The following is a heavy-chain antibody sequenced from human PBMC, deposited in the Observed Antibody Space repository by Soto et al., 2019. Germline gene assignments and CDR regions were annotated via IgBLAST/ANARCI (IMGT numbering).Heavy chain of an antibody. CDR2: SNGGSSYI. Sequence: EVQLVESGGGLVQPGGSLRLSCEASGFTFSSYAMDWVRHAPGKGLEWLSYSNGGSSYIFYADSVTGRFTISRDNVKNSLYLQMSSLTAEDTAVYYCVRAAKRGYHFDYWGQGTLVTVSS. V-gene: IGHV3-48*01. D-gene: IGHD2-15*01. J-gene: IGHJ4*02. CDR3: VRAAKRGYHFDY. CDR1: GFTFSSYA.